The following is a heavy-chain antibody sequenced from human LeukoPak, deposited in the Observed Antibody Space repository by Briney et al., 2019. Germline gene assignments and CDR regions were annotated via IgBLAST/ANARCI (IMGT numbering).Heavy chain of an antibody. D-gene: IGHD3-3*01. J-gene: IGHJ4*02. V-gene: IGHV4-61*01. CDR1: GGSVSSGSYY. CDR3: ARVGRTYDFWSGYRD. CDR2: IYYSGST. Sequence: PSGTLSLTCTVSGGSVSSGSYYWSWIRQPPGKGLEWIGYIYYSGSTNYNPSLKSRVTISVDTSKNQFSLKLSSVTAADTAVYYCARVGRTYDFWSGYRDWGQGTLVTVSS.